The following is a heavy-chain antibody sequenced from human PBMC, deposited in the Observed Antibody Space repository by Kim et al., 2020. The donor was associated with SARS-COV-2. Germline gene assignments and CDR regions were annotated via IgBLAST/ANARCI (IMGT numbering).Heavy chain of an antibody. V-gene: IGHV3-23*01. CDR1: GFTFSDYD. D-gene: IGHD6-13*01. J-gene: IGHJ4*02. CDR3: AKDRSSSHDFDY. CDR2: ISGGAGTT. Sequence: GGSLRLSCAASGFTFSDYDMNWVRQAPGKGLEWVSSISGGAGTTYYADSVKGRFTISRINSKNTLYLQMNNLRADDTAMYYCAKDRSSSHDFDYWGQGT.